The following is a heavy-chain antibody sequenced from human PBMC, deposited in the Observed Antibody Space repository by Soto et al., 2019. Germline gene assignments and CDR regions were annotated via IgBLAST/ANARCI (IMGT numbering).Heavy chain of an antibody. V-gene: IGHV3-33*01. CDR1: GFTFSSYG. CDR3: ARDRYSSGWYASPVHYYGMDV. CDR2: IWYDGSNK. Sequence: QVQLVESGGGVVQPGRSLRLSCAASGFTFSSYGMHWVRQAPGKGLEWVAVIWYDGSNKYYADSVKGRFTISRDNSKNTLYLQMNSLGAEDTAVYYCARDRYSSGWYASPVHYYGMDVWGQGTTVTVSS. D-gene: IGHD6-19*01. J-gene: IGHJ6*02.